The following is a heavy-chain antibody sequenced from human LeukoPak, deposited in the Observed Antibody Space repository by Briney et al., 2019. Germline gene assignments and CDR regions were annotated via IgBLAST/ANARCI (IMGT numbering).Heavy chain of an antibody. J-gene: IGHJ6*02. Sequence: PSETLSPTCTVSGGSISSYYWSWIRQPPGKGLEWIGYIYYSGSTNYNPSLKSRVTISVDTSKNQFSLKLSSVTAADTAVYYCARLGYYYYGMDVWGQGTTVTVSS. CDR1: GGSISSYY. CDR3: ARLGYYYYGMDV. CDR2: IYYSGST. V-gene: IGHV4-59*08.